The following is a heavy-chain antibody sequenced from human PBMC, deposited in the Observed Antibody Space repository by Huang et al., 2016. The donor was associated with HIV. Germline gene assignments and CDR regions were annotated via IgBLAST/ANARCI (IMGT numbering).Heavy chain of an antibody. CDR2: VSHSGSN. D-gene: IGHD5-12*01. V-gene: IGHV4-39*01. J-gene: IGHJ4*02. CDR3: ARHPDIATSGWVFDY. CDR1: GDSLSSSSFY. Sequence: LQLQASGPGLLKPSETLSLTCTVSGDSLSSSSFYWGWLRQTPGKGLEWIGSVSHSGSNDYNPSLKGRVTISVDTSENQFSLKVTSLTAADTAVYFCARHPDIATSGWVFDYWGQGTLVTVSS.